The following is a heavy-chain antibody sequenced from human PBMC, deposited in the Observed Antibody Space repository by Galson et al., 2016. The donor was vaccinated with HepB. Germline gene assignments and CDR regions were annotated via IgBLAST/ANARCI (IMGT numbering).Heavy chain of an antibody. CDR3: ARVAFDCLTGYSETPDY. D-gene: IGHD3-9*01. CDR1: GYTFTSYG. V-gene: IGHV1-18*01. CDR2: ISAYNGNT. Sequence: SVKVSCKASGYTFTSYGISWVRQAPGQGLEWMGWISAYNGNTNYAQKLQGRVTMTTDTSTSTAYMELRSLRSDDTAVYYCARVAFDCLTGYSETPDYWGQGTLVTVSS. J-gene: IGHJ4*02.